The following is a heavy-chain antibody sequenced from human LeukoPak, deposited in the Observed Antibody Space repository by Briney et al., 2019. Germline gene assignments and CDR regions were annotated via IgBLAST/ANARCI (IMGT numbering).Heavy chain of an antibody. CDR2: IHHSGST. CDR3: AREGSDGYNYFDF. J-gene: IGHJ4*02. V-gene: IGHV4-61*08. Sequence: SETLSLACTVSGGSISSGGYYWSWIRQHPGKGLEWIGYIHHSGSTNYNPSLTSRVTISVDTSKNQFSLKVSSVTAADTAVYYCAREGSDGYNYFDFWGQGTLVTVSS. CDR1: GGSISSGGYY. D-gene: IGHD5-24*01.